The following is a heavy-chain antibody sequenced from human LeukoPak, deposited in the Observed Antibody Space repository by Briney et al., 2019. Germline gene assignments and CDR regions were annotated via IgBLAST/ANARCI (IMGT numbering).Heavy chain of an antibody. CDR3: AGGSDSGSRGALQI. Sequence: PGGSLRLSCAASGFTFSDYYMSWIRQAPGKGLEWVSYISSSSSYTNYADSVKGRFTISRDNAKNSLYLQMNGLRAEDTAVYYCAGGSDSGSRGALQIWGQGTMVTVSS. CDR1: GFTFSDYY. CDR2: ISSSSSYT. J-gene: IGHJ3*02. D-gene: IGHD1-26*01. V-gene: IGHV3-11*03.